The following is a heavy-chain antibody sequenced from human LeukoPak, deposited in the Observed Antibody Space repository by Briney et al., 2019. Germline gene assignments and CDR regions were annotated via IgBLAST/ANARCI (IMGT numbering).Heavy chain of an antibody. CDR2: INHSGST. CDR1: GGSISSGDYY. Sequence: PSETLSLTCTVSGGSISSGDYYWSWIRQPPGKGLEWIGEINHSGSTNYNPSLKSRVTISVDTSKNQFSLKLSSVTAADTAVYYCARGRLSSTGYYYYYYMDVWGKGTTVTVSS. CDR3: ARGRLSSTGYYYYYYMDV. J-gene: IGHJ6*03. V-gene: IGHV4-39*07. D-gene: IGHD3-9*01.